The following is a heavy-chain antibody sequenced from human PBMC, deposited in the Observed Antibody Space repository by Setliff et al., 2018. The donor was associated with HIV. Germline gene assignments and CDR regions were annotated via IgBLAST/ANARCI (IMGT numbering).Heavy chain of an antibody. J-gene: IGHJ3*02. Sequence: NPGGSLRLSCAASGFTFGSYSMNWVRQAPGKGLEWISYITKRADETHYADSVKGRFSISRDTAKNSLYLQMNSLRPEDTALYYCVRDLLWAFDMWGPGTMVTVSS. V-gene: IGHV3-21*05. CDR1: GFTFGSYS. CDR2: ITKRADET. CDR3: VRDLLWAFDM. D-gene: IGHD3-10*01.